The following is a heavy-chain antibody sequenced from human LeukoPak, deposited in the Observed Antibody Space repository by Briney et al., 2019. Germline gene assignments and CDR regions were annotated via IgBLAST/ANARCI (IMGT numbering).Heavy chain of an antibody. J-gene: IGHJ5*02. D-gene: IGHD1-26*01. V-gene: IGHV3-21*01. CDR1: GITFTSSA. Sequence: GGSLRLSCAASGITFTSSAMSWVRQAPGKGLEWVSSINNVASHIYYAASVRGRFTISRDDAKNSLYLQMNSLRAEDTAVYYCARDRWQSRDFFLLNWFDPWGQGTLVTVSS. CDR2: INNVASHI. CDR3: ARDRWQSRDFFLLNWFDP.